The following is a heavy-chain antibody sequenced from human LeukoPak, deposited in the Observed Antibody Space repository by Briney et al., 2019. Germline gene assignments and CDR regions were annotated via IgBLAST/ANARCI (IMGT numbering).Heavy chain of an antibody. CDR2: ISGGGGTT. D-gene: IGHD3-10*01. CDR3: AKGIDSRSYLDY. V-gene: IGHV3-23*01. CDR1: GFTFSDYV. J-gene: IGHJ4*02. Sequence: PGGSLRLSCAPSGFTFSDYVMNWVRQAPGKGLEWVSTISGGGGTTNYADSVKGRFTISRDNSKNTLHLQMNSLRAEDTAVYYCAKGIDSRSYLDYWGQGTLVTVSS.